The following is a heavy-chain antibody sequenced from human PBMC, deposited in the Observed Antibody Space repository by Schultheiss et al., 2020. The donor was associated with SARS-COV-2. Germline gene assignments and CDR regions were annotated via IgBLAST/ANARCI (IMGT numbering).Heavy chain of an antibody. D-gene: IGHD5-18*01. CDR2: MKSRTDGGTT. J-gene: IGHJ4*02. Sequence: GGSLRLSCAASGFTVSNAWMSWVRQAPGKGLEWVGLMKSRTDGGTTDYAAPVKGRFTISRDDSKSIAYLQMNSLKTEDTAVYYCTRDLRGRIQLWLEVFDYWGQGTLVTVSS. CDR3: TRDLRGRIQLWLEVFDY. CDR1: GFTVSNAW. V-gene: IGHV3-15*01.